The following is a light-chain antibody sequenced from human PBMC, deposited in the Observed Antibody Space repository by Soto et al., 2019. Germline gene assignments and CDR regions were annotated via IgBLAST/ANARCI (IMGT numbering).Light chain of an antibody. V-gene: IGLV2-14*01. CDR1: SSDVGGYNY. Sequence: QSVLTQPASVSGSPGQSITISCTGTSSDVGGYNYVSWYQQHPGKAPKLMIYDVSNRPSGVSNRFSGSKSGNTASLTISGLQAEDEADYYCSSYTSSIFYVFGGGTKVTVL. CDR2: DVS. J-gene: IGLJ1*01. CDR3: SSYTSSIFYV.